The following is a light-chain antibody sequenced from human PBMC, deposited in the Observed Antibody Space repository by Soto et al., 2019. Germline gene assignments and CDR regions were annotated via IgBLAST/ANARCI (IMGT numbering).Light chain of an antibody. CDR1: QSIGKW. V-gene: IGKV1-5*01. CDR2: DAS. Sequence: DIQMTQSPPILSASVGDGVTITCRASQSIGKWLAWYQQKPGKAPKVLIYDASTLESGVPSRFSGGRSGTEFTLSISSLQPDDFATYYCQHYNGHFGGGNKVDIK. J-gene: IGKJ4*01. CDR3: QHYNGH.